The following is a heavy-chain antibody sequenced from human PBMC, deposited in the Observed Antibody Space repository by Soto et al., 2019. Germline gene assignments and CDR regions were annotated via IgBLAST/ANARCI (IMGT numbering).Heavy chain of an antibody. CDR3: ARGRGGYGDYKYNCFDP. J-gene: IGHJ5*02. Sequence: QVQLVQSGAEVKKPGASVKVSCKASGYTFTSYDINWVRQATGQGLEWMGWMNPNSGNTGYAQKFQGRVTMTRNTSISTAYMELSSLRSEDTAVYYCARGRGGYGDYKYNCFDPWGQGTLVTVSS. V-gene: IGHV1-8*01. CDR1: GYTFTSYD. CDR2: MNPNSGNT. D-gene: IGHD4-17*01.